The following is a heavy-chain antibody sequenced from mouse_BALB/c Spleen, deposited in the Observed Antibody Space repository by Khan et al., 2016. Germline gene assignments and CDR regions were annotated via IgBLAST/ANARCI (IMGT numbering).Heavy chain of an antibody. D-gene: IGHD1-1*01. CDR2: TNPTNGRT. J-gene: IGHJ2*01. CDR1: GYTFTSYW. Sequence: QVQLQQPGAELVKAGASVKMSCKASGYTFTSYWMHWVKQRPGQGLEWFAETNPTNGRTYYNEKFKSKATLTVDKSSSTAYMLLSGLTFEDSAVYYCARIKKIVATYFDYWGQGTTLTVSS. V-gene: IGHV1S81*02. CDR3: ARIKKIVATYFDY.